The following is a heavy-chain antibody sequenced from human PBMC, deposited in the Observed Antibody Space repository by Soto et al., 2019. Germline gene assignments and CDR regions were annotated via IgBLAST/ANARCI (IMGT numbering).Heavy chain of an antibody. Sequence: PGGSLSLSCAASGLTFTDSTINWVRQASGKGLEWVALIRTKVNSYATVYAASVRGRFTISRDDSKNTAYLQMNSLRSEDTAMYYCTTRPSDVWGQGTTVTVSS. J-gene: IGHJ6*02. CDR1: GLTFTDST. V-gene: IGHV3-73*01. CDR3: TTRPSDV. CDR2: IRTKVNSYAT.